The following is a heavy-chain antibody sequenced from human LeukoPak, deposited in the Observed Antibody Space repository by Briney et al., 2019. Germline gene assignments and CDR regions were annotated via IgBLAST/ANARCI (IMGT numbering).Heavy chain of an antibody. CDR3: AKDLGYCSTTTCLSIDY. J-gene: IGHJ4*02. Sequence: GGPLRLSCAASGFTFSSYGMHWVRQAPGKGLEWVAVISYHGSNKYYADSVKGRFTISRDNSKNTLYLQMNSLRAEDTAVYYCAKDLGYCSTTTCLSIDYWGQGTLVTVSS. CDR2: ISYHGSNK. D-gene: IGHD2-2*01. CDR1: GFTFSSYG. V-gene: IGHV3-30*18.